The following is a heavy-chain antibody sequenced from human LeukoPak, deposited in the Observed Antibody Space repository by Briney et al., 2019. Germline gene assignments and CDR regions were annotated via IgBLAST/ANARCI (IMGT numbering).Heavy chain of an antibody. CDR3: ARAPGTAMVDDAFDI. D-gene: IGHD5-18*01. Sequence: SETLSLTCAVSGVSISSYYWSWIRQPPGKGLEWIGYIYYSGSTNYNPSLKSRVTISVDTSKNQFSLKLSSVTAADTAVYYCARAPGTAMVDDAFDIWGQGTMVTVSS. V-gene: IGHV4-59*01. J-gene: IGHJ3*02. CDR2: IYYSGST. CDR1: GVSISSYY.